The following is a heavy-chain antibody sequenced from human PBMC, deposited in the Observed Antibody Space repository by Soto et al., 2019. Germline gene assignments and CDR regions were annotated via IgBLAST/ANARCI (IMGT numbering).Heavy chain of an antibody. CDR3: ARGTWAVRFEF. J-gene: IGHJ4*02. Sequence: SETLSLTCAVSGRSFRYDYWTCIRQPPGRELEWIAEVNHSGGRNYNPSRKSGVTIAEGTTKNQFSLKLNSVTAADTAVYYCARGTWAVRFEFWSQGTLVTVS. CDR2: VNHSGGR. V-gene: IGHV4-34*01. D-gene: IGHD3-16*01. CDR1: GRSFRYDY.